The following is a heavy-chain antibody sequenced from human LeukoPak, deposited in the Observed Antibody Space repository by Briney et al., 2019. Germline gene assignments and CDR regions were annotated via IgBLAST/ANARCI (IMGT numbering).Heavy chain of an antibody. Sequence: SQTLSLTCTVSGASINIVSYYWGWIRQPPGKGLEWIGSIYYSGSTYYNPSLKSRVTISVDTSKNQFSLKLSSVTAADTAVYYCARQNYDFWSGYLGPTPYYFDFWGQGTLITVSS. V-gene: IGHV4-39*01. CDR3: ARQNYDFWSGYLGPTPYYFDF. CDR2: IYYSGST. CDR1: GASINIVSYY. D-gene: IGHD3-3*01. J-gene: IGHJ4*02.